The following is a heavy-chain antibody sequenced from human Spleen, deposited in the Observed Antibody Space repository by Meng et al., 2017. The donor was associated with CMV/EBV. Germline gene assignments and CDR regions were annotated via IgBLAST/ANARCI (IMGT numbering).Heavy chain of an antibody. J-gene: IGHJ4*02. Sequence: GGSLRLSCAASGFTFSDYYMSWIRQAPGKGLQWISYINNSGGTIYYADSVKGRFTISRDNAKNSLYLQMNSLRAEDTAVYYCAFLGTYFDYWGQGALVTVSS. CDR2: INNSGGTI. V-gene: IGHV3-11*04. CDR3: AFLGTYFDY. D-gene: IGHD7-27*01. CDR1: GFTFSDYY.